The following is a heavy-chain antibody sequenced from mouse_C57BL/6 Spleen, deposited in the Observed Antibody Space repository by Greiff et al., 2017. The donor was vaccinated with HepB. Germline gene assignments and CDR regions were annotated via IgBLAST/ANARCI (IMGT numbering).Heavy chain of an antibody. J-gene: IGHJ2*01. Sequence: QVQLQQSGAELARPGASVKLSCKASGYTFTSYGISWVKQRTGQCLEWIGEIYPRSGNTYSNEKFKGKATLTADKSSSTAYMELRSLTAEDSAVYFCARGEFITTVVATSDYWGQGTTLTVSS. CDR1: GYTFTSYG. CDR3: ARGEFITTVVATSDY. V-gene: IGHV1-81*01. D-gene: IGHD1-1*01. CDR2: IYPRSGNT.